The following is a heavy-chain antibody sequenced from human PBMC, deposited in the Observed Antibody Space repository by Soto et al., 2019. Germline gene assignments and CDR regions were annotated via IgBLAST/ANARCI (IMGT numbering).Heavy chain of an antibody. CDR1: GYTFTSYG. J-gene: IGHJ4*02. CDR3: ARSGYDILTGPYYFDY. Sequence: GASVKVSCKASGYTFTSYGISWVRQAPGQGLEWMGWISAYNGNTNYAQKLQGRVTMTTDTSTSTAYMELRSLRSDDTAVYYCARSGYDILTGPYYFDYWGQGTLVTVSS. D-gene: IGHD3-9*01. V-gene: IGHV1-18*01. CDR2: ISAYNGNT.